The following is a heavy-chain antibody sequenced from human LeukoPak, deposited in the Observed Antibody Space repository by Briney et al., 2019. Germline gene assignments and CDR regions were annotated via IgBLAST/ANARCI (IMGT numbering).Heavy chain of an antibody. CDR2: ISSSSSYI. Sequence: GGSLRLSCAATGFTFSSYSMNWVRQAPGKGLEWVSSISSSSSYIYYADSVKGRFTISRDNAKNSLYLQMNSLRAEDTAVYYCARKAWLVKYYYYGMDVWGQGTTVTVSS. J-gene: IGHJ6*02. CDR1: GFTFSSYS. V-gene: IGHV3-21*01. CDR3: ARKAWLVKYYYYGMDV. D-gene: IGHD6-19*01.